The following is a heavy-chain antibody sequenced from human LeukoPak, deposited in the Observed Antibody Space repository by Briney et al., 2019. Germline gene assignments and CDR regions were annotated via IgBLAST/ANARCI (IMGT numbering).Heavy chain of an antibody. V-gene: IGHV1-69*13. CDR2: IIPIFGTA. Sequence: SVKVSCKASGGTFSSYAISWVRQAPGQGLEWMGGIIPIFGTANYAQKFQGRVTITADESTSTAYMELSSLRSEDTAVYYCARRDDYYYYGMDVWGQGTTVTVSS. CDR1: GGTFSSYA. CDR3: ARRDDYYYYGMDV. J-gene: IGHJ6*02.